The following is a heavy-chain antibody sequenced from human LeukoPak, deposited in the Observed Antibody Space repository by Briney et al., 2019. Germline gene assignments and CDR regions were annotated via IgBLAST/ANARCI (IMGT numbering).Heavy chain of an antibody. CDR3: TTEYYYDSSGYYYKGY. CDR2: IKSKTDGGTT. Sequence: GGSLRLSCAASGFTLSSYGMSWVRQAPGKGLEWVGRIKSKTDGGTTDYAAPVKGRFTISRDDSKNTLYLQMNSLKTEDTAVYYCTTEYYYDSSGYYYKGYWGQGTLVTVSS. V-gene: IGHV3-15*01. CDR1: GFTLSSYG. D-gene: IGHD3-22*01. J-gene: IGHJ4*02.